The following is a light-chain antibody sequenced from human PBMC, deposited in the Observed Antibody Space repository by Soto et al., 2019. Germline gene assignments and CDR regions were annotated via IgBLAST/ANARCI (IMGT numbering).Light chain of an antibody. CDR3: QQYYNWPRT. CDR2: AAS. J-gene: IGKJ1*01. Sequence: EIVMTQSPGTLSLSPGDTATLSCRASQSLASDLAWYQQKPGQAPRLLIFAASARPTGIPARISGSGSGTEFTLTISSLRSEDFAVYFCQQYYNWPRTFGQGTKVEI. CDR1: QSLASD. V-gene: IGKV3-15*01.